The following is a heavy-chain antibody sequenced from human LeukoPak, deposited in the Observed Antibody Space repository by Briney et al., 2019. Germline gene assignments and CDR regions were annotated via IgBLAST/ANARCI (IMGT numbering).Heavy chain of an antibody. CDR3: ARGSSGWSDFDY. Sequence: ASVKVSCKASGYTFTSYDINWVRQATGQGLEWMGWMNPNNGNTGYAQKFQGRVTMTRNTSISTAYLELSSLRSEDTAVYYCARGSSGWSDFDYWGQGTLVTVSS. V-gene: IGHV1-8*01. J-gene: IGHJ4*02. CDR1: GYTFTSYD. CDR2: MNPNNGNT. D-gene: IGHD6-19*01.